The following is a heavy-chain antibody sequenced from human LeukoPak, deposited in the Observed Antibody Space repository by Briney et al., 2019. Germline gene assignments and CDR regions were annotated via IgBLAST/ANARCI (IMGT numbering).Heavy chain of an antibody. CDR2: LNSAGNA. CDR3: ARSQGGTMSLRHFDL. CDR1: GFTVSSNY. V-gene: IGHV3-53*01. Sequence: PGGSLRLSCAASGFTVSSNYMNWFRQAPGKGLQWVSVLNSAGNAYYADSVKGRFTISRDNSKNMLYLQMNSLRAEDTAVYYCARSQGGTMSLRHFDLWGRGTLVTVSS. D-gene: IGHD5/OR15-5a*01. J-gene: IGHJ2*01.